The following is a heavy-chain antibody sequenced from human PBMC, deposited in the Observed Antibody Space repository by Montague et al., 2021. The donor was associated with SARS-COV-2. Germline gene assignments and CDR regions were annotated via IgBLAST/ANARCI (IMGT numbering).Heavy chain of an antibody. Sequence: SETLSLTCAVSAGSISSPNWWNWVRQPPGKGLEWIGEIYYTGNTNYNPSLKSRVTIFIDKSKNHFSLQLSSVTAADTAVYYCARDGSLRFEILIGPRHYYYGMDVWGQGTTVTVSS. V-gene: IGHV4-4*02. CDR3: ARDGSLRFEILIGPRHYYYGMDV. CDR2: IYYTGNT. CDR1: AGSISSPNW. J-gene: IGHJ6*02. D-gene: IGHD3-9*01.